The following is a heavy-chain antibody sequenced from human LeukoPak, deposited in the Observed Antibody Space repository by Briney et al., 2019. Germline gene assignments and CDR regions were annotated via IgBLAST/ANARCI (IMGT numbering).Heavy chain of an antibody. Sequence: ASVKVSCKASGYTFTNYDINWVRQATGQGLEWMGWMNPNSGNTGYAQRFQGRVTMTRDTSTGTAYMDLSSLTSEDTAVYYCARNRAASGSFEYWGQGTLVTVSS. V-gene: IGHV1-8*01. CDR2: MNPNSGNT. D-gene: IGHD3-10*01. CDR1: GYTFTNYD. CDR3: ARNRAASGSFEY. J-gene: IGHJ4*02.